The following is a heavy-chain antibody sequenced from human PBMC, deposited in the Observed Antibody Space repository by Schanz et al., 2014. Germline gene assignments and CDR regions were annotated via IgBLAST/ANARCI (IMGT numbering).Heavy chain of an antibody. Sequence: QILLVQPGPEVKKPGASVTVSCKASGYDFHIYAYSWVRQAPGQGLEWMGRIIPSLGLAKYEQKFQDKVTITADTSTTTAYMELSGLRSEDTAVYYCAGTYCSSTSCYTGYYYMDVWGKGTTVTVSS. V-gene: IGHV1-69*02. D-gene: IGHD2-2*02. CDR3: AGTYCSSTSCYTGYYYMDV. CDR2: IIPSLGLA. J-gene: IGHJ6*03. CDR1: GYDFHIYA.